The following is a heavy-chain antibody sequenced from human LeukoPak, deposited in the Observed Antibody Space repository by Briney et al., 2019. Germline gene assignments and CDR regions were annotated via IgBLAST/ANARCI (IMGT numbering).Heavy chain of an antibody. D-gene: IGHD3-10*01. Sequence: ASVKVSCKASGYTFTGYYMHWVRQAPGQGLEWMGWINPNSGGTNYAQKFQGRVTMTRDTSISTAYMELSRLRPDDTAVYYCARDAPLPSPVRGVIYWFDPWGQGTLVTVSS. V-gene: IGHV1-2*02. CDR1: GYTFTGYY. CDR3: ARDAPLPSPVRGVIYWFDP. CDR2: INPNSGGT. J-gene: IGHJ5*02.